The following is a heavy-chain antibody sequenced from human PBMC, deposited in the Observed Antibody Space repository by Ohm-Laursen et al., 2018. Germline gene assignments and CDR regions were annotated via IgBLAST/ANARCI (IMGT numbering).Heavy chain of an antibody. CDR1: GFTFTTYG. V-gene: IGHV3-53*01. CDR3: AAVEEATVTLSFDY. J-gene: IGHJ4*02. CDR2: IYSGGST. Sequence: SLRLSCSASGFTFTTYGMAWVRQAPGKGLEWVSVIYSGGSTYYADSVKGRFTISRDNSKNTLYLQMNSLRAEDTAVYYCAAVEEATVTLSFDYWGQGTLVTVSS. D-gene: IGHD4-17*01.